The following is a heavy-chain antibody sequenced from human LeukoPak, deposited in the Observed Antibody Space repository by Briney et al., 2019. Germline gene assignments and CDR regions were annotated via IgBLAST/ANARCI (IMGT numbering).Heavy chain of an antibody. V-gene: IGHV4-38-2*01. D-gene: IGHD4-17*01. CDR2: IYHSGST. CDR1: GYSISSGYY. J-gene: IGHJ4*02. Sequence: SETLSLTCAVSGYSISSGYYWGWIRQPPGKGLEWIGSIYHSGSTYYNPSLKSRVTISVDTSKNQFSLKLSSVTAADTAVYYCARRGFYGDSALNYWGQGTLVTVSS. CDR3: ARRGFYGDSALNY.